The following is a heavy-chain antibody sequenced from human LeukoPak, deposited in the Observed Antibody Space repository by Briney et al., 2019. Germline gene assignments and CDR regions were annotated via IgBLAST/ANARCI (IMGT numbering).Heavy chain of an antibody. CDR1: GYTFTSYY. Sequence: ASVKVSCKASGYTFTSYYMHWVRQAPGQGLEWMGWINPNSGGTNYAQKFQGRVTMTRDTSISTAYMELSRLRSDDTAVYYCASDILYYYGMDVWGQGTTVTVSS. J-gene: IGHJ6*02. CDR3: ASDILYYYGMDV. D-gene: IGHD2-2*02. CDR2: INPNSGGT. V-gene: IGHV1-2*02.